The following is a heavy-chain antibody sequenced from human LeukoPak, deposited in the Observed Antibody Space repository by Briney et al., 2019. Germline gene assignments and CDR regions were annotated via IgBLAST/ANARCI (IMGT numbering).Heavy chain of an antibody. CDR3: AREEMGATTAFDI. J-gene: IGHJ3*02. V-gene: IGHV3-7*01. CDR2: INQDGSVR. CDR1: GFTFNTYW. Sequence: GGSLRLSCAASGFTFNTYWMIWVRQAPGKGLDWVANINQDGSVRYYVASVKGRFTISRDNAKNSLYLQMNSLRAEDTAVYYCAREEMGATTAFDIWGQGTMVTVSS. D-gene: IGHD1-26*01.